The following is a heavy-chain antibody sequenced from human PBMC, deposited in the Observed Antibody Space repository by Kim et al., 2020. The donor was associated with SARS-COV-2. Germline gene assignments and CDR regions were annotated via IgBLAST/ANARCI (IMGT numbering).Heavy chain of an antibody. D-gene: IGHD2-8*01. CDR3: AKPNLVLMVYGGFDP. V-gene: IGHV3-23*01. Sequence: GGSLRLSCAASGFTFSSYAMSWVRQAPGKGLEWVSAISGSGGSTYYADSVKGRFTISRDNSKNTLYLQMNSLRAEDTAVYYCAKPNLVLMVYGGFDPWGQGTLVTVSS. CDR1: GFTFSSYA. CDR2: ISGSGGST. J-gene: IGHJ5*02.